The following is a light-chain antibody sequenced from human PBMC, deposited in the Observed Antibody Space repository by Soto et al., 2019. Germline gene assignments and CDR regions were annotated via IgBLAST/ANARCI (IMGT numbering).Light chain of an antibody. CDR3: QQFGTSPPST. CDR2: GAS. J-gene: IGKJ5*01. Sequence: ESVLTQSPGTLSLSPGERATLSCRASQSVSSIYFAWYQQKPGHAPMLLIYGASSRATVIPDRFSGSGSGTDFTLTISRLEPEDFAVYYCQQFGTSPPSTFGQGTRLEIK. CDR1: QSVSSIY. V-gene: IGKV3-20*01.